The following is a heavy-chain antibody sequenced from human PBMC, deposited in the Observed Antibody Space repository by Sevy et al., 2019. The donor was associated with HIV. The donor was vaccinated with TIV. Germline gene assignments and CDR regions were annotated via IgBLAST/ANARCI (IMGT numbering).Heavy chain of an antibody. Sequence: GGSLRLSCAASGFTFSSYVMHWVRQAPGKGLEWVALIWYEGTIKYYADSVKGRFTISRDNSKDTLFLQMNSLTPEDTAVYYCARGGGYCGGDCYSIDDWGQGALVTVSS. CDR3: ARGGGYCGGDCYSIDD. CDR2: IWYEGTIK. D-gene: IGHD2-21*02. J-gene: IGHJ4*02. CDR1: GFTFSSYV. V-gene: IGHV3-33*08.